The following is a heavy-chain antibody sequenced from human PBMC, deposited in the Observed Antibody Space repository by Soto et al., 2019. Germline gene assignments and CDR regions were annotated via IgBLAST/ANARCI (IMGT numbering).Heavy chain of an antibody. CDR2: ISDGGDLT. V-gene: IGHV3-23*01. Sequence: RRLSCAASGVAFISTPMRWVRQAPEKGLEWVAGISDGGDLTYNAESVRGRFTISRDNSRNTLYLQMNRLRAEDTAVYYCARPVIGSSCAFYIWGQGTRVSVSS. J-gene: IGHJ3*02. CDR3: ARPVIGSSCAFYI. D-gene: IGHD3-10*01. CDR1: GVAFISTP.